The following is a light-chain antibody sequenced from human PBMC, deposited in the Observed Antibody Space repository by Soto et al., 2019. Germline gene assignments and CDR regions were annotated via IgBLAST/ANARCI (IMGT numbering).Light chain of an antibody. V-gene: IGKV1-39*01. J-gene: IGKJ1*01. CDR3: QQSYTSPRT. Sequence: DIQVSQSPCSLSSSVVCMFTFTWLASQSIASYLNWYQQKPGKAPKLLIYAESTFPAGVPFRFSGSGSGTDFTLTITSLQPEDFATYYCQQSYTSPRTFGQGTKVDIK. CDR1: QSIASY. CDR2: AES.